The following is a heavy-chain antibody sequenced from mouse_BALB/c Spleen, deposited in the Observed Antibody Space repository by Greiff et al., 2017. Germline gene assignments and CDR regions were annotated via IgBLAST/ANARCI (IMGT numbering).Heavy chain of an antibody. J-gene: IGHJ2*01. CDR2: IDPENGNT. CDR1: GFNIKDYY. D-gene: IGHD1-1*01. V-gene: IGHV14-1*02. Sequence: EVKLQESGAELVRPGALVKLSCKASGFNIKDYYMHWVKQRPEQGLEWIGWIDPENGNTIYDPKFQGKASITADTSSNTAYLQLSSLTSEDTAVYYCARALYYGSSYNYWGQGTTLTVSS. CDR3: ARALYYGSSYNY.